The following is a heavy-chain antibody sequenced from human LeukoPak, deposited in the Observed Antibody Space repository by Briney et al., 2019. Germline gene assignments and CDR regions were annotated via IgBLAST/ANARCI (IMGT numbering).Heavy chain of an antibody. D-gene: IGHD3-3*01. CDR1: GGSISRYY. CDR3: ARARFLEWLLYVSPYYFDY. Sequence: SETLSLTCTVSGGSISRYYWSWIRQPPGKGLEWIGYISYTGSTTYNSSLKSRVTISLDTSQNQFSLKLSSVTAADTAVYYCARARFLEWLLYVSPYYFDYWGQGTLVTVSS. J-gene: IGHJ4*02. V-gene: IGHV4-59*12. CDR2: ISYTGST.